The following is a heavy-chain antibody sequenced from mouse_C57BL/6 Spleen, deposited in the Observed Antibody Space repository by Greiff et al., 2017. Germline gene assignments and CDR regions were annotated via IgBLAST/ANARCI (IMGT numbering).Heavy chain of an antibody. CDR1: GYAFSSSW. V-gene: IGHV1-82*01. CDR3: ARWGAAQAYYFDY. CDR2: IYPGDGDT. J-gene: IGHJ2*01. Sequence: QVQLQQSGPELVKPGASVKISCKASGYAFSSSWMNWVKQRPGKGLEWIGRIYPGDGDTNYNGKFKGKATLTADKSSSTAYMQLSSLTSEDSAVYFCARWGAAQAYYFDYWGQGTTLTVSS. D-gene: IGHD3-2*02.